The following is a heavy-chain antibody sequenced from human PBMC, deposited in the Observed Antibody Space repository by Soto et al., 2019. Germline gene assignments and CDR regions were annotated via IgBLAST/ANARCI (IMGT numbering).Heavy chain of an antibody. Sequence: PSETLSLTCTVSGGSISSSSYYWGWIRQPPGKGLEWIVSIYYSGSTYYNPSLKSRVTISVDTSKNQFSLKLSSVTAADTAVYYCARSLSATEYYFDYWGQGTLVTVSS. V-gene: IGHV4-39*01. CDR3: ARSLSATEYYFDY. D-gene: IGHD3-10*01. CDR1: GGSISSSSYY. J-gene: IGHJ4*02. CDR2: IYYSGST.